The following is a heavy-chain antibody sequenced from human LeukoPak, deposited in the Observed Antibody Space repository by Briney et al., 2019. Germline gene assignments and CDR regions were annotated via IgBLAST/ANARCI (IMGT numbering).Heavy chain of an antibody. V-gene: IGHV3-9*03. CDR2: ISWNSGSI. CDR3: AKDFGGIAVAAGDY. CDR1: GFTFDDYA. Sequence: PGGSLRLSCAASGFTFDDYAMDWVRQAPGKGLEWVSGISWNSGSIGYADSVKGRFTISRDNAKNSLYLQMNSLRAEDMALYYCAKDFGGIAVAAGDYWGQGTLVTVSS. D-gene: IGHD6-19*01. J-gene: IGHJ4*02.